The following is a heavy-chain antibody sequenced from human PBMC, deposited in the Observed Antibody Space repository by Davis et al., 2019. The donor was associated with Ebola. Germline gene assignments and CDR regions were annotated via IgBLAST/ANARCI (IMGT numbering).Heavy chain of an antibody. CDR2: ISAYSGDT. D-gene: IGHD3-10*01. V-gene: IGHV1-18*04. Sequence: SVTVSCMASGYTLTSHGISWVRQAPGQALEWMGWISAYSGDTKYAQKVQGRVTMTTDKSTSTAYMELRSLRSDDTAVYYCARSWISRVGGVINGVDHRGQGTLVTVSS. CDR1: GYTLTSHG. CDR3: ARSWISRVGGVINGVDH. J-gene: IGHJ4*02.